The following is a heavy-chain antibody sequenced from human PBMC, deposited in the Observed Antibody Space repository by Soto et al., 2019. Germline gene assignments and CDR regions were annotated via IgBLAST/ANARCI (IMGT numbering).Heavy chain of an antibody. D-gene: IGHD3-3*01. Sequence: ASVKVSCKASGGTFSSYAISWVRQAPGQGLEWMGGIIPIFGTANYAQKFQGRVTITADESTSTAYMELSSLRSEDTAVYYCARDREEITIFGVAQNWFDPWGQGTLVTVSS. J-gene: IGHJ5*02. CDR2: IIPIFGTA. V-gene: IGHV1-69*13. CDR1: GGTFSSYA. CDR3: ARDREEITIFGVAQNWFDP.